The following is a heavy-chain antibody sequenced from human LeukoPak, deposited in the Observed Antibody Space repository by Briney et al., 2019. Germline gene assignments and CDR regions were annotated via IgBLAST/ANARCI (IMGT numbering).Heavy chain of an antibody. CDR2: IYYSGST. CDR3: ASPYSGSYSV. CDR1: GGSISSSSYY. Sequence: PSETLSLTCTVSGGSISSSSYYWGWIRQPPGKGLEWIGSIYYSGSTYYNPFLKSRVTISVDTSKNQFSLKLSSVTAADTAVYYCASPYSGSYSVWGKGTTVTVSS. J-gene: IGHJ6*04. V-gene: IGHV4-39*01. D-gene: IGHD1-26*01.